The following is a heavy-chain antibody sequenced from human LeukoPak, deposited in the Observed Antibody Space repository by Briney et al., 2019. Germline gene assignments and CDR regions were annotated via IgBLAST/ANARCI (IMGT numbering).Heavy chain of an antibody. CDR2: IWYDGSNK. CDR3: ARAYTLKAYYDFWSGYHNGFDY. D-gene: IGHD3-3*01. Sequence: PGGSLRLSCAASGFTFSSYGMHWVRQATGKGLEWVAVIWYDGSNKYYADSVKGRFTISRDNSKNTLYLQMNSLRAEDTAVYYCARAYTLKAYYDFWSGYHNGFDYWGQGTLVTVSS. V-gene: IGHV3-33*01. CDR1: GFTFSSYG. J-gene: IGHJ4*02.